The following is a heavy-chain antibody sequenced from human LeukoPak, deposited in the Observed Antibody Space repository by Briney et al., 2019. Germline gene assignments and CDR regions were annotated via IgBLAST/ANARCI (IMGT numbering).Heavy chain of an antibody. CDR1: GFTFSSYA. J-gene: IGHJ6*02. Sequence: GGSLRLSCAASGFTFSSYAMSWVRQAPGKGLEWVSAISGSGGSTYYADSVKGRFTISRDNSKNTLYLQMNSLRAEDTAVYYCAKEATSSSWIDYYYGMDVWGQGTTVTGSS. V-gene: IGHV3-23*01. CDR2: ISGSGGST. CDR3: AKEATSSSWIDYYYGMDV. D-gene: IGHD6-13*01.